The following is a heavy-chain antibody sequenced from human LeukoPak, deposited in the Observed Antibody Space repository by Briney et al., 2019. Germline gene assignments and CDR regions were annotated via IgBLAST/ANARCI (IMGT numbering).Heavy chain of an antibody. CDR1: GYSFTNYW. Sequence: GESLKISCKGSGYSFTNYWIGWVRQVPGKGLEWMGIIYPSDSNTRYSPSFQGQVTISVDKSINTAYLQWSGLKASDTAMYYCARRGDNWFDPWGQGTLVTVSS. CDR2: IYPSDSNT. CDR3: ARRGDNWFDP. D-gene: IGHD3-10*01. V-gene: IGHV5-51*01. J-gene: IGHJ5*02.